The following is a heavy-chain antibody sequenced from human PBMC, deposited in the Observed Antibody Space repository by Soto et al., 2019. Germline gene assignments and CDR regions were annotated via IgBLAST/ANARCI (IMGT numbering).Heavy chain of an antibody. V-gene: IGHV6-1*01. CDR2: TYYRSKWYN. D-gene: IGHD2-2*01. CDR1: GDSVSSNSAA. CDR3: ARGVTPAAVFYYYYYYGMGV. Sequence: SQTLSLTCAISGDSVSSNSAAWNWIRRSPSRGLEWLGRTYYRSKWYNDYAVSVKSRITINPDTSKNQFSLQLNSVTPEDTAVYYCARGVTPAAVFYYYYYYGMGVWGQGTTVTVSS. J-gene: IGHJ6*02.